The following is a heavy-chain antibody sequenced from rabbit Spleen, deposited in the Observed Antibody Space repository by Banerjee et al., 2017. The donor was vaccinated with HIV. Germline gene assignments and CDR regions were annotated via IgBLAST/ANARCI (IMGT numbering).Heavy chain of an antibody. D-gene: IGHD1-1*01. CDR2: VVSTDGRT. V-gene: IGHV1S40*01. CDR3: ARENSDYAFKL. Sequence: QSLEESGGDLVKPGASLPLTCTASGLSFTSSYWMCWVRQAPGKGLEWFACVVSTDGRTAYASWAKSRFTISRTSSTTETLQMTSLTVADTATYVCARENSDYAFKLWGPGTLVTVS. CDR1: GLSFTSSYW. J-gene: IGHJ4*01.